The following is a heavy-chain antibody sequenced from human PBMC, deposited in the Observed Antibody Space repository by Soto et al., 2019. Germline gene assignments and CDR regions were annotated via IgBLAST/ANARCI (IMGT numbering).Heavy chain of an antibody. CDR3: ARILPAAISVGDFDY. D-gene: IGHD2-2*01. V-gene: IGHV3-74*01. J-gene: IGHJ4*02. CDR2: INSDGSST. CDR1: GFTFSSYW. Sequence: GGSLRLSCAASGFTFSSYWMHWVRQAPGKGLVWVSRINSDGSSTSYADSVKGRFTISRDNAKNTLYLQMNSLRAEDTAVYYCARILPAAISVGDFDYWGQGTLVTVSS.